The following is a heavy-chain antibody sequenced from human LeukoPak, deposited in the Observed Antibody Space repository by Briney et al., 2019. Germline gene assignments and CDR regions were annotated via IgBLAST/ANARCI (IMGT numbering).Heavy chain of an antibody. V-gene: IGHV3-30-3*01. CDR3: ARVGTLYYDFWSGYPYYFDY. D-gene: IGHD3-3*01. CDR1: GFTFSSYA. Sequence: GGSLRLSCAASGFTFSSYAMHWVRQAPGKGLEWVAVISYDGSNKYYADSVKGRFTISRDNSKNTLYLQMNSLRAEDTAVYYCARVGTLYYDFWSGYPYYFDYWGQGTLVTVSS. J-gene: IGHJ4*02. CDR2: ISYDGSNK.